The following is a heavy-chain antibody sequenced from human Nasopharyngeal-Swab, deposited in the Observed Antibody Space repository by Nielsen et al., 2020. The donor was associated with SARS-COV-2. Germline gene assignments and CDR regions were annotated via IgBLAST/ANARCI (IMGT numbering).Heavy chain of an antibody. Sequence: VRQMPGKGLEWVGRIGDKDHNYATTYGASVQGRFTIPRDDSKNTAFLQMDSLKTEDTALYYCTTDFYFDYWGQGTLVTVSS. CDR2: IGDKDHNYAT. CDR3: TTDFYFDY. J-gene: IGHJ4*02. V-gene: IGHV3-73*01.